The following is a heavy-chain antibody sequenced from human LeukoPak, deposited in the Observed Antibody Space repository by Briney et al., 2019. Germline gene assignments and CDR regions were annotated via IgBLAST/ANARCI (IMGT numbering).Heavy chain of an antibody. CDR1: GFTFGDYV. V-gene: IGHV3-43D*04. D-gene: IGHD3/OR15-3a*01. CDR3: AKDRDYYFEY. CDR2: ISCDGGST. J-gene: IGHJ4*02. Sequence: AGSLRLSCAASGFTFGDYVMHWVRHTPPKGLEWVSLISCDGGSTSYADSVKGRFTISRDNSKNSLYLQMNTLRPEDTALYYCAKDRDYYFEYWGQGTPVTVSS.